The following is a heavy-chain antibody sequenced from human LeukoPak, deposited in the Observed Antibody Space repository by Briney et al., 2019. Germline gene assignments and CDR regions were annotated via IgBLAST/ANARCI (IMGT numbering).Heavy chain of an antibody. J-gene: IGHJ4*02. V-gene: IGHV1-46*01. CDR2: INPTGGST. D-gene: IGHD5-24*01. CDR3: ARVLEMATITIDY. CDR1: GYTFTSYY. Sequence: ASVKVSCKASGYTFTSYYMHWVRQAPGQGLEWMGLINPTGGSTGYAQKFQGRVTMTADTSTSTAYMELRSLRSDDTAVYYCARVLEMATITIDYWGQGTLVTVSS.